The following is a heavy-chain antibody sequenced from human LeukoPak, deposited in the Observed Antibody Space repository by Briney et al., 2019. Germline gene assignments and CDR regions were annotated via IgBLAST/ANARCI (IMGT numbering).Heavy chain of an antibody. V-gene: IGHV3-21*01. CDR1: GLTFSSYS. Sequence: PGGSLRLSCAASGLTFSSYSMNWVRQAPGKGLEWVSSISSSSSYIYYADSVKGRFTISRDNAKNSLYLQMNSLRAEDTAVYYCARQKYYDILTATNYYLDYWGQGTLVTVSS. CDR2: ISSSSSYI. D-gene: IGHD3-9*01. CDR3: ARQKYYDILTATNYYLDY. J-gene: IGHJ4*02.